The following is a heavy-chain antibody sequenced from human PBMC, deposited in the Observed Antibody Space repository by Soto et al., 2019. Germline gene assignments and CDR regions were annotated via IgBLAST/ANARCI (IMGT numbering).Heavy chain of an antibody. Sequence: PGGSLRLSCAASGFTFSSYSMNWVRQAPGKGLEWVSSISSSSSYIYYADSVKGRFTISRDNAKNSLYLQMNSLRAEDTAVYYCAIAHPFIVATLPGPPPDYYGIDVWGQAT. CDR2: ISSSSSYI. CDR3: AIAHPFIVATLPGPPPDYYGIDV. D-gene: IGHD5-12*01. J-gene: IGHJ6*02. CDR1: GFTFSSYS. V-gene: IGHV3-21*01.